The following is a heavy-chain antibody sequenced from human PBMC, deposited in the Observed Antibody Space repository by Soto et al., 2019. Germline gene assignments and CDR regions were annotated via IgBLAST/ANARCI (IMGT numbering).Heavy chain of an antibody. CDR3: ARNSLGV. D-gene: IGHD1-26*01. CDR1: GYTFTTYG. J-gene: IGHJ4*02. V-gene: IGHV1-18*01. Sequence: QVQLVQSGAEVKKPGASVKVSCKASGYTFTTYGISWVRQAPGQGLEWMGDISTYSVNTNYAQKFQDRVTMTADTSTSTAYMELRSLRSDDTAVYYCARNSLGVWGRGTLVTVSS. CDR2: ISTYSVNT.